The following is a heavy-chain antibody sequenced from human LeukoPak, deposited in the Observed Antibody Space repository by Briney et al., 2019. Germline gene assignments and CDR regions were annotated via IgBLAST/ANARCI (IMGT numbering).Heavy chain of an antibody. Sequence: AGGSLRLSCAASGFTFSSYDMNWVRQAPGKGLEWVAVISYAGSNKYYADSVKGRFTISRDNSKNTLYLQMNSLRAEDTAVYYCARVPWYSGSWYAPFDYWGQGTLVTVSS. CDR3: ARVPWYSGSWYAPFDY. CDR2: ISYAGSNK. J-gene: IGHJ4*02. CDR1: GFTFSSYD. V-gene: IGHV3-30*04. D-gene: IGHD6-13*01.